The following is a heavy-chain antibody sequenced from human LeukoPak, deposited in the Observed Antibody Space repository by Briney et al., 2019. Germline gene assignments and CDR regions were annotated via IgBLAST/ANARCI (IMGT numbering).Heavy chain of an antibody. Sequence: SETLSLTCTVSGGSISSSSYYWGWIRQPPGKGLEWIGSIYYSWSTYYNPSLKSRVTISVDTSKNQFSLKLSSVTAADTAVYYCARRERYCSSNSCHAASSFDYWGQGTLVTVSS. D-gene: IGHD2-2*01. J-gene: IGHJ4*02. CDR1: GGSISSSSYY. CDR2: IYYSWST. V-gene: IGHV4-39*01. CDR3: ARRERYCSSNSCHAASSFDY.